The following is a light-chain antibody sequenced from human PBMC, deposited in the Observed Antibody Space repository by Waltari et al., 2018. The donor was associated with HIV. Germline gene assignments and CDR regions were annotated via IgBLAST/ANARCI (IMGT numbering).Light chain of an antibody. CDR1: ELEIKG. J-gene: IGLJ3*02. Sequence: YVLTQAPSASVAPRTTANIASGGAELEIKGAHWYQQKPGQPPVPLIAEDRDRPSGIPERFSGSTSGNMATLTISEVEAGDEADYYCQVWDSGSVHWVFGRGTKLTVL. CDR3: QVWDSGSVHWV. V-gene: IGLV3-21*01. CDR2: EDR.